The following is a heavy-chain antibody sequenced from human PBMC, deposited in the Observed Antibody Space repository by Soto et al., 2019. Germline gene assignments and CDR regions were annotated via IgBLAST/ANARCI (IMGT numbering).Heavy chain of an antibody. CDR1: GYTFTYYH. J-gene: IGHJ6*02. CDR3: ARVVVVAATVDYYYYGMDV. CDR2: INPNGGDT. Sequence: ASVKVSCKASGYTFTYYHVHWVRQAPGQGLEWMGIINPNGGDTTYAQKFQGRVTMSRDTSTSTVYMEVSDLRSEDTALYYCARVVVVAATVDYYYYGMDVWGQGTTVTVSS. D-gene: IGHD2-15*01. V-gene: IGHV1-46*01.